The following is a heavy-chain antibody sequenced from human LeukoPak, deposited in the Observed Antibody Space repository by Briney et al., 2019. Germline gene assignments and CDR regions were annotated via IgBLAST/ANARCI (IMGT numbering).Heavy chain of an antibody. CDR1: GFTFSSYW. J-gene: IGHJ6*03. D-gene: IGHD4-17*01. CDR3: ARAAPAYDGGDYGDYYYYYMDV. Sequence: GGSLRLSCAASGFTFSSYWMSWVRQAPGKGLEWVAVISYDGSNKYYADSVKGRFTISRDNSKNTLYLQMNSLRAEDTAVYYCARAAPAYDGGDYGDYYYYYMDVWGKGTTVTVSS. CDR2: ISYDGSNK. V-gene: IGHV3-30*03.